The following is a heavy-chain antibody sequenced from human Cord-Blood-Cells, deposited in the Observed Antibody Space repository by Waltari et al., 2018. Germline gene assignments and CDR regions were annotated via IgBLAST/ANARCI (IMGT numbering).Heavy chain of an antibody. CDR3: ARGPTVTPSYFDY. J-gene: IGHJ4*02. V-gene: IGHV4-59*01. CDR1: GGSISSYY. D-gene: IGHD4-4*01. Sequence: QVQLQESGPGLVKPSETLSLTCTVSGGSISSYYWSWIRQPPGKGLEWIGYIYYSGSTNYNPSLKSRVTISVVTSKNQFSLKLSSVTAADTAVYYCARGPTVTPSYFDYWGQGTLVTVSS. CDR2: IYYSGST.